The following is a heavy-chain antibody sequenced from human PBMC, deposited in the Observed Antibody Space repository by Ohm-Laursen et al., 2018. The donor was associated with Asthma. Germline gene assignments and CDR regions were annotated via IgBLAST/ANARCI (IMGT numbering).Heavy chain of an antibody. CDR2: IYYSGST. Sequence: SQTLSLTCTVSGGSISSGGYYWSWIRQHPGKGLEWIGYIYYSGSTYYNPSLKSRVTISVDTSKNQFSLKLSSVTAADTAVYYCVSSLLYGRIDYWGQGTLVTVSS. V-gene: IGHV4-31*03. CDR3: VSSLLYGRIDY. J-gene: IGHJ4*02. CDR1: GGSISSGGYY. D-gene: IGHD4-17*01.